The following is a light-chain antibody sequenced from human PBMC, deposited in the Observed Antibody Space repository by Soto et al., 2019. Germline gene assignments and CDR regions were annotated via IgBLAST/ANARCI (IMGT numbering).Light chain of an antibody. CDR2: AAS. Sequence: DIQMTQSPCSLSASVGDRFTITCRGSQSISSYLNWYQQKPGKAPKLLIYAASSLQSGVPSRFSGSGSGTDFTLTISSLQPEDFATYYCQQSYSNPWTFGQGTKVDIK. CDR3: QQSYSNPWT. V-gene: IGKV1-39*01. CDR1: QSISSY. J-gene: IGKJ1*01.